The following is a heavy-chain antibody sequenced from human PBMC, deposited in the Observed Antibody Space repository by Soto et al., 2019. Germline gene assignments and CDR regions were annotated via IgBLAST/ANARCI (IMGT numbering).Heavy chain of an antibody. J-gene: IGHJ4*02. V-gene: IGHV4-34*01. Sequence: SETLSLTCAVYGGSFSGYYWNWIRQSPGKGLEWIGEISHSGTTNYNPSLESRVTISVDTSKNQFSLKLNSVTAADTAVYYCARRGQWLELLPPYYFDSWSQGTLVTVSS. CDR3: ARRGQWLELLPPYYFDS. D-gene: IGHD6-19*01. CDR2: ISHSGTT. CDR1: GGSFSGYY.